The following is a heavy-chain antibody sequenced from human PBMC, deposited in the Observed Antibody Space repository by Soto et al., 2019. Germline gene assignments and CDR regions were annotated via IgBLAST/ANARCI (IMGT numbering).Heavy chain of an antibody. CDR2: ISGSGGNT. CDR3: AKGDSFMVVITPVDY. J-gene: IGHJ4*02. Sequence: GGSLRLSCAASGFTLGSYPMNWVRQAPGKGLEWVSGISGSGGNTYYADSVKGRFTISRDNSKHTLYLQMNSLRAEDTAVYYCAKGDSFMVVITPVDYWGQGALVTVSS. V-gene: IGHV3-23*01. CDR1: GFTLGSYP. D-gene: IGHD3-22*01.